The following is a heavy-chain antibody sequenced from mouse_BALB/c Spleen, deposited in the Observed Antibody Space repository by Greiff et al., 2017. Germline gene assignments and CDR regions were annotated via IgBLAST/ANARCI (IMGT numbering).Heavy chain of an antibody. D-gene: IGHD2-2*01. V-gene: IGHV2-9*02. Sequence: QVQLKESGPGLVAPSQSLSITCTVSGFSLTSYGVHWVRQPPGKGLEWLGVIWAGGSTNYNSALMSRLSISKDNSKSQVFLKMNSLQTDDTAMYYCARDRGGYDPSFAYWGQGTLVTVSA. CDR2: IWAGGST. CDR1: GFSLTSYG. J-gene: IGHJ3*01. CDR3: ARDRGGYDPSFAY.